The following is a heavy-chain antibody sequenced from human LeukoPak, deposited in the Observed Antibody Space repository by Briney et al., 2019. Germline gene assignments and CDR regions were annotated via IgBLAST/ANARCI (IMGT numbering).Heavy chain of an antibody. J-gene: IGHJ4*02. D-gene: IGHD5-24*01. Sequence: GGSLRLSCATSGFTFTSYALRWVRQAPGKGLEWVSLISGSGGSRYYGDSVKGRFTISRDNSKNLVYLEMNSLRAGDTAVYYCAKGGEDSGYNSHFDYWGQGTLVIVSS. CDR1: GFTFTSYA. CDR2: ISGSGGSR. V-gene: IGHV3-23*01. CDR3: AKGGEDSGYNSHFDY.